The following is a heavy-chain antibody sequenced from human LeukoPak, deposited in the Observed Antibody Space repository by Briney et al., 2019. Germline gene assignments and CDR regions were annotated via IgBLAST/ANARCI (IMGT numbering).Heavy chain of an antibody. Sequence: GGSLRLSXAASGFTFSSYEMNWVRQAPGKGLEWVSYISSSGSTIYYADSVKGRFTISRDNAKNSLYLQMSSLRAEDTAVYYCARGHGWNSEYWGQGTLVTVSS. J-gene: IGHJ4*02. V-gene: IGHV3-48*03. CDR3: ARGHGWNSEY. CDR2: ISSSGSTI. CDR1: GFTFSSYE. D-gene: IGHD1-7*01.